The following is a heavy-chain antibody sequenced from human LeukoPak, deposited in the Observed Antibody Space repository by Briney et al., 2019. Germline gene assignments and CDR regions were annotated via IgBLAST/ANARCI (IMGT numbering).Heavy chain of an antibody. CDR2: IGTAGDT. V-gene: IGHV3-13*01. CDR1: GFTFSSYD. Sequence: GGSLRLSCAASGFTFSSYDMHWDRQATGKGLEWVSAIGTAGDTYHPGSVKGRFTISRENAKNSLYLQMNSLRAEDTAVYYCARVATYYDFWSLGYWGQGTLVTVSS. J-gene: IGHJ4*02. CDR3: ARVATYYDFWSLGY. D-gene: IGHD3-3*01.